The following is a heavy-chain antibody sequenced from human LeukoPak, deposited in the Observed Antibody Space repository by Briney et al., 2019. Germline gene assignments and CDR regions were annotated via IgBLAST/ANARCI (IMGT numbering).Heavy chain of an antibody. V-gene: IGHV1-18*01. J-gene: IGHJ6*02. Sequence: ASVKVSCMASGYTLSSYGISWGRQAPGQGLEWMGWISAYNGNTNYAQKLQGRVTMTTDTSTSTAYMELRSLRSDDTAVYYCARDWSLVVVPAADVSSDLHVWSQGTTVTVSS. D-gene: IGHD2-2*01. CDR1: GYTLSSYG. CDR2: ISAYNGNT. CDR3: ARDWSLVVVPAADVSSDLHV.